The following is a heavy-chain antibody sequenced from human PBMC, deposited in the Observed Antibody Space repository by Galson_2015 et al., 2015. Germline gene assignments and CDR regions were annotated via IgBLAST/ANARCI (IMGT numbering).Heavy chain of an antibody. V-gene: IGHV3-33*01. CDR2: IWYDGSNK. Sequence: SLRLSCAASGFTFSSYPMHWVRQAPGKGLQWVALIWYDGSNKNYADSVKGRVIISRDNSKNTLYLQMNSLRAEDTAMYYCARDHCSGGSCYSDFDYWGQGTLVTVSS. CDR1: GFTFSSYP. J-gene: IGHJ4*02. CDR3: ARDHCSGGSCYSDFDY. D-gene: IGHD2-15*01.